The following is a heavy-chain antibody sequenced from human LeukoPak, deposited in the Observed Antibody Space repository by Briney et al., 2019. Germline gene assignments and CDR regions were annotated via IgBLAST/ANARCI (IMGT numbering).Heavy chain of an antibody. J-gene: IGHJ3*02. CDR2: IIPIFGTA. D-gene: IGHD3-3*01. V-gene: IGHV1-69*13. Sequence: SVKVSCRSSGGTFSSYAISWVRQAPGQGLEWMGGIIPIFGTANYAQKFQGRVTITADESTSTAYMELSSLRSEDTAVYYCARGEDYDFWSGFRGAFDIWGQGTMVTVSS. CDR1: GGTFSSYA. CDR3: ARGEDYDFWSGFRGAFDI.